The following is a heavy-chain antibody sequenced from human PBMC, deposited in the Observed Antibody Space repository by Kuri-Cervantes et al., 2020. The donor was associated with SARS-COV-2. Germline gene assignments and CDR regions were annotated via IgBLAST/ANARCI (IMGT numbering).Heavy chain of an antibody. Sequence: GGSLRLSCAASGFTFSSYSMNWVRQAPGKGLERVSSISSSSYIYYADSVKGRFTIPRDNAKNSLYPQMNSQRAEDTAVYYCARDRYSSSCFDYWGQGTLVTVSS. CDR2: ISSSSYI. CDR3: ARDRYSSSCFDY. CDR1: GFTFSSYS. V-gene: IGHV3-21*01. J-gene: IGHJ4*02. D-gene: IGHD6-13*01.